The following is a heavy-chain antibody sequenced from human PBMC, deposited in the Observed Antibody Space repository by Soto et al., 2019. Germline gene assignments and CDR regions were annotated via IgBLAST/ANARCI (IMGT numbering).Heavy chain of an antibody. V-gene: IGHV4-4*02. D-gene: IGHD4-17*01. J-gene: IGHJ6*02. CDR1: GGALSRSNW. CDR2: IYHSGST. CDR3: ARGQDGDQDLFYYYYGMDV. Sequence: SETLSLTCAVSGGALSRSNWWSWVRQPPVKGLEWIGEIYHSGSTNYNPSLKSRVTISVDKSKNQFSLKLSSVTAAETAVYYCARGQDGDQDLFYYYYGMDVWGQGTTVT.